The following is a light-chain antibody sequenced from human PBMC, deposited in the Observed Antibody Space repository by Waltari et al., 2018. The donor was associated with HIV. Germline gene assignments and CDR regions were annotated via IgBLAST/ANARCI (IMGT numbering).Light chain of an antibody. CDR3: QQYYTVRPT. Sequence: DIVMTQSPDSLAVSLGERATFNCRSSRTGLSNSDNRNYLAWYQQKTGQPPNVLIYWASTRQSGVPDRFSASGSGTNFSLSISSVQAADVAVYYCQQYYTVRPTFGGGTKVEIK. CDR1: RTGLSNSDNRNY. V-gene: IGKV4-1*01. CDR2: WAS. J-gene: IGKJ4*01.